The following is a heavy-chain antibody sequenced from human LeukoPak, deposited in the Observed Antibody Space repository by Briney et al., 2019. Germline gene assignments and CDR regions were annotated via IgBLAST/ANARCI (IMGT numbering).Heavy chain of an antibody. V-gene: IGHV1-46*01. D-gene: IGHD6-19*01. Sequence: ASVKVSCKASGYTFTSYYMHWVRQAPGQGLEWMGIINPSGGSTSYAQKFQGRVTMTRDMSTSTVYMELSSLRSEDTAVYCCARDRIAVAGTSTWFDPWGQGTLVTVSS. J-gene: IGHJ5*02. CDR3: ARDRIAVAGTSTWFDP. CDR1: GYTFTSYY. CDR2: INPSGGST.